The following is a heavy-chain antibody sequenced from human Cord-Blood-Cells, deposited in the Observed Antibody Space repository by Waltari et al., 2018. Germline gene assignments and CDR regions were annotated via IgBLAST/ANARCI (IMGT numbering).Heavy chain of an antibody. CDR2: INHSGST. V-gene: IGHV4-34*01. CDR3: REYSGYDFAFDI. CDR1: GGSFSGYY. Sequence: QVQLQQWGAGLLKPSETLSLTCAVYGGSFSGYYWSWIRQPPGKGLEWIGEINHSGSTNYNPSLKSRVSISVDTSKNQFSLKLSSVTAADTAVYYCREYSGYDFAFDIWGQGTMVTVSS. J-gene: IGHJ3*02. D-gene: IGHD5-12*01.